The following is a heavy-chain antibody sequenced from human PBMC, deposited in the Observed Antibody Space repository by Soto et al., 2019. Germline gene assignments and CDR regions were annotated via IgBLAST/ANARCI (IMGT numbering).Heavy chain of an antibody. CDR1: GFTFSSYA. Sequence: GGSLRLSCAASGFTFSSYAMHWVRQAPGKGLEWVAVISYDGSNKYYADSVKGRFTISRDNSKNTLYLQMNSLRAEDTAVYYCASDTFPSSRWLSAWGFDYWGQGP. CDR3: ASDTFPSSRWLSAWGFDY. V-gene: IGHV3-30-3*01. CDR2: ISYDGSNK. J-gene: IGHJ4*02. D-gene: IGHD3-22*01.